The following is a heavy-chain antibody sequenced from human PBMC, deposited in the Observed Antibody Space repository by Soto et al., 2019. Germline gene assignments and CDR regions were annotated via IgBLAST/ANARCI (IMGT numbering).Heavy chain of an antibody. CDR1: GGSISSYY. V-gene: IGHV4-59*01. Sequence: PSETLSLTCTVSGGSISSYYWSWIRQPPGKGLEWIGYIYFSGSTNYTPSLKCRVTISVDTSKNQFSLKLSSVTAADTAVYYCARRYGGNFDYWGQGTLVTVSS. CDR2: IYFSGST. J-gene: IGHJ4*02. CDR3: ARRYGGNFDY. D-gene: IGHD1-26*01.